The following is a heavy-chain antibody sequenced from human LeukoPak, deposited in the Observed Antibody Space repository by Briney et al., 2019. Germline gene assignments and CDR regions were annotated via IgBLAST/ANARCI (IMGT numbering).Heavy chain of an antibody. J-gene: IGHJ5*02. CDR2: IYGSGRT. CDR3: AREGTSGTHLNWFDP. D-gene: IGHD1-1*01. Sequence: SETLSLTCTDSGGSLSSYYWSWIRQPPGKGLEWIGHIYGSGRTNYNPSLKSRVTLSVDTSKNQFSLKLSSVTAADTAVYYCAREGTSGTHLNWFDPWGQGTLVTVSS. V-gene: IGHV4-59*01. CDR1: GGSLSSYY.